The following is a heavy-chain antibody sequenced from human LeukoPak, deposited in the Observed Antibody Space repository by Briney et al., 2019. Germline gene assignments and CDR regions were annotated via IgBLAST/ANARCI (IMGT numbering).Heavy chain of an antibody. CDR2: INHSGST. CDR3: ARDGSSSPEDYYYYYMDV. V-gene: IGHV4-34*01. D-gene: IGHD6-6*01. J-gene: IGHJ6*03. CDR1: GGSFSGYY. Sequence: RSSETLSLTCAVYGGSFSGYYWSWIRQPPGKGLEWIGEINHSGSTNYNPSLKSRVTISVDTSKNQFSLKLSSVTAADTAVYYCARDGSSSPEDYYYYYMDVWGKGTTVTVSS.